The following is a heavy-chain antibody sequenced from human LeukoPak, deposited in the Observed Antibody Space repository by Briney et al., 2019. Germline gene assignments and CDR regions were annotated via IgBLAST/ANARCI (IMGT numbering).Heavy chain of an antibody. CDR1: GYTFTSYG. D-gene: IGHD5-18*01. J-gene: IGHJ6*02. CDR2: ISAYNGNT. Sequence: ASVKVSCKSSGYTFTSYGISWVRQAPGQGLEWMGWISAYNGNTNYAQKLQGRVSMTTDTSTSTAYMELRSLRSDDTAVYYCARVGYSYGYPEYYGMDVWGQGTTVTVSS. V-gene: IGHV1-18*01. CDR3: ARVGYSYGYPEYYGMDV.